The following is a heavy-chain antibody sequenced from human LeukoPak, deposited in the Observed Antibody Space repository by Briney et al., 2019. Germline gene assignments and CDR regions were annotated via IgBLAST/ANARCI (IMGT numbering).Heavy chain of an antibody. CDR2: ISSSGSII. V-gene: IGHV3-11*04. CDR3: AGRAAADYYYYMDV. J-gene: IGHJ6*03. Sequence: PGGSLRLSCAASGFTFSDYYMSWIRQAPGKGLEWVSYISSSGSIIYYADSVKGRFTISRDNAKSSLYLQMNSLRAEDTAVYYCAGRAAADYYYYMDVWGKGTTVTVSS. CDR1: GFTFSDYY. D-gene: IGHD6-13*01.